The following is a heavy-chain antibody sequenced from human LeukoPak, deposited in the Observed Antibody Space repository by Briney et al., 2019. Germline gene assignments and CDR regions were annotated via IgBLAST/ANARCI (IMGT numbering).Heavy chain of an antibody. D-gene: IGHD3-10*01. CDR3: AREDAHYYSSGSSGVAYAI. V-gene: IGHV4-59*01. CDR2: IYYRGST. J-gene: IGHJ3*02. CDR1: FGPMDEYY. Sequence: PSETLSLTCSVSFGPMDEYYWNWIRQSPGKGLEWIGYIYYRGSTNYNTSFKSQVAISVDTSKNQFSLILNSVTTADTAVYYCAREDAHYYSSGSSGVAYAIWGQGTRVTVSS.